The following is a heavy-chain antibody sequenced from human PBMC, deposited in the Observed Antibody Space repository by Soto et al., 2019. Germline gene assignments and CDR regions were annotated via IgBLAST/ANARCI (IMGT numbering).Heavy chain of an antibody. D-gene: IGHD5-18*01. CDR2: INHNGST. J-gene: IGHJ3*02. CDR1: GGSFSGYY. CDR3: ARDGAPDDTAMVTAYYDSTVGAFDI. Sequence: SETLSLTCAAYGGSFSGYYWSWIRQPPGTGLEWIGEINHNGSTNYNPSLKRRVTISVDTAKNQFSLKLSSVTAADTAVYYCARDGAPDDTAMVTAYYDSTVGAFDIWGQGTMVTVSS. V-gene: IGHV4-34*01.